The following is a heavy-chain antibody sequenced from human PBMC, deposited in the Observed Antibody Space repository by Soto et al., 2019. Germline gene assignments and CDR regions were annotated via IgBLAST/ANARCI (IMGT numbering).Heavy chain of an antibody. J-gene: IGHJ4*02. CDR1: GFSFNNHV. CDR2: ITNGDDAG. Sequence: EVQLLESGGGLVQPRGSLRLSCSASGFSFNNHVMNWVRQAPGRGLEWVASITNGDDAGFYAHSVWGRFSVSRDISTNTLYLNMTSLRVEDTAIYYCAKTVGATTLDDYWGQGTLVTVSS. CDR3: AKTVGATTLDDY. V-gene: IGHV3-23*01. D-gene: IGHD1-26*01.